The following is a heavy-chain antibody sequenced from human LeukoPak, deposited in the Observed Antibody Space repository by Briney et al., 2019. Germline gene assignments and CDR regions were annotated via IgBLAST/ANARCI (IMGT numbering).Heavy chain of an antibody. CDR3: ARSIEAAQNYFDY. CDR1: GFTFSSYA. CDR2: ISYDGSNK. V-gene: IGHV3-30-3*01. J-gene: IGHJ4*02. Sequence: GRSLRLSCAASGFTFSSYAMHWVRQAPGKGLEWVAVISYDGSNKYYADSVKGRFTISRDNSKNTLYLKMNSLRAEDTAVYYCARSIEAAQNYFDYWGQGTLVTVSS.